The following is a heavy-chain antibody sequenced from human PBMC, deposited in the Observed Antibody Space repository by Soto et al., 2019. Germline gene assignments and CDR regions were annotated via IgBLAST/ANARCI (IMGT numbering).Heavy chain of an antibody. CDR1: GYTFTAYY. D-gene: IGHD3-10*02. CDR3: ARNMDYYYGRGSGNGHGV. CDR2: INPKFGDT. V-gene: IGHV1-2*02. Sequence: QVQLVQSGAEVKEPGDSVRVSCEASGYTFTAYYIHWVRQAPGQGLEWMGWINPKFGDTTYAQDFQGRVSMTRDMSISTGHMELSRLTSDDTAIYYCARNMDYYYGRGSGNGHGVWGQGTTVTVFS. J-gene: IGHJ6*02.